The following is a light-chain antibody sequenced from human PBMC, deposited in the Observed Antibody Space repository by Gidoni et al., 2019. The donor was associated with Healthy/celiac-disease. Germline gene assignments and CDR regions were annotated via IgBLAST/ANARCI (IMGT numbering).Light chain of an antibody. Sequence: DIQMTQSPSTLSASVGDRVTITCRASQSISSWLAWYPQKPGKAPKLLIYKASSLESGVPSRFSGSGSGTEFTLTISSLQPDDFATYYCQQYNSYSLTFGQXTKVEIK. CDR3: QQYNSYSLT. J-gene: IGKJ1*01. CDR2: KAS. V-gene: IGKV1-5*03. CDR1: QSISSW.